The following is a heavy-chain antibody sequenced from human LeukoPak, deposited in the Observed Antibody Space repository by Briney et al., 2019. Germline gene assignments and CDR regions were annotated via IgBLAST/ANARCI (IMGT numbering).Heavy chain of an antibody. CDR1: GYTFTGYY. J-gene: IGHJ6*03. CDR2: INPNSGGT. D-gene: IGHD7-27*01. CDR3: ARAQEGRYYYYMDV. Sequence: ASVTVSCKASGYTFTGYYMHWVRQAPGQGLEWMGWINPNSGGTNYAQKFQGRVTMTRDTSISTAYMELSRLRSDDTAVYYCARAQEGRYYYYMDVWGKRTTVTVSS. V-gene: IGHV1-2*02.